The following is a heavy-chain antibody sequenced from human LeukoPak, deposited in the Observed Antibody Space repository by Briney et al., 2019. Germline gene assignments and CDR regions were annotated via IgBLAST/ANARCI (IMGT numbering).Heavy chain of an antibody. J-gene: IGHJ4*02. CDR2: INHSGST. CDR1: GGSFSGYY. Sequence: SETLSLTCAVYGGSFSGYYWSWIRQPPGKGLEWIGEINHSGSTNYDPSLKSRVTISVDTSKNQFSLKLSSVTAADTAVYYCARAPSQTPFDYWGQGTLVTVSS. CDR3: ARAPSQTPFDY. V-gene: IGHV4-34*01.